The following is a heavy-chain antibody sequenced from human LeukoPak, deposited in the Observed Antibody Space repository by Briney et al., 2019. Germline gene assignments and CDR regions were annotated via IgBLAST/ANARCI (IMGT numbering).Heavy chain of an antibody. Sequence: PSETLSLTCAVYVGSFSGYYWTWIRQPPGKGLEWIGEINHSGSTNYNPSLKSRVTISVDTSKNQFSLRLSSVTAADTAVYYCARGLTTVVTWGQGTLVTVSS. J-gene: IGHJ4*02. CDR2: INHSGST. D-gene: IGHD4-23*01. CDR1: VGSFSGYY. V-gene: IGHV4-34*01. CDR3: ARGLTTVVT.